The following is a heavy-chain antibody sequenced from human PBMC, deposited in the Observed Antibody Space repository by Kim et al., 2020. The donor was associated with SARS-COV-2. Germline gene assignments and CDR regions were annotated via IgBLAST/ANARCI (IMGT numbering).Heavy chain of an antibody. CDR3: ARAGNYYSGSYWPDY. D-gene: IGHD1-26*01. J-gene: IGHJ4*02. V-gene: IGHV3-53*01. Sequence: GGSLRLSCAASGFTVSSDYMTWVRQAPGKGLEWVSVIYNGGSTYYADSVKGRFTISTDNSKNTLYLQMNSLRADDTAVYYCARAGNYYSGSYWPDYWGQGTLVTVSS. CDR2: IYNGGST. CDR1: GFTVSSDY.